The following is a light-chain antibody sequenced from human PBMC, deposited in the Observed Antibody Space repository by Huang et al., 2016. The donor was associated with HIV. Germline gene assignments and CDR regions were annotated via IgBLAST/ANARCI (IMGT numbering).Light chain of an antibody. V-gene: IGKV3-11*01. CDR2: DAD. J-gene: IGKJ4*01. CDR1: QSVSSY. Sequence: EIVLTQSPATLSLSPGERATLSCRASQSVSSYLAWYQQKPGQAPRLLIYDADNRATGSPARFSGSGSGTDFTLTISSLEPEDFAVYYCQQRSNWPPTFGGGTKVEIK. CDR3: QQRSNWPPT.